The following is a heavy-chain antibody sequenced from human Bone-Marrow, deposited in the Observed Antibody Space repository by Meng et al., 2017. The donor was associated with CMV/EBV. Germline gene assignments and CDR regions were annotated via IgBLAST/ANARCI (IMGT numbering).Heavy chain of an antibody. CDR3: ARDGKDIVASYYYYGMDV. V-gene: IGHV1-24*01. J-gene: IGHJ6*02. CDR1: GYTLTELS. D-gene: IGHD5-12*01. CDR2: FDPEDGET. Sequence: ASVKVSCKVSGYTLTELSMHWVRQAPGKGLEWMGGFDPEDGETIYAQKFQGRVTMTEDTSTDTSYMELSSLRSEDTAVYYCARDGKDIVASYYYYGMDVWGQGTTVTVSS.